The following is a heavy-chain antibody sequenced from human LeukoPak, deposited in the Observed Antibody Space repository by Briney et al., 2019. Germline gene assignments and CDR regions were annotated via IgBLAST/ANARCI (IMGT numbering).Heavy chain of an antibody. V-gene: IGHV3-23*01. Sequence: GGSLRLSCAASGFTFSTYAMNWVRQAPGQGLEWVSGISGSGGSTYYADSVKGRFTISRDNSKNTLYLQMNSLRAEDTAVYYCAKCSGWTIYYYYGMDVWGQGTTVTVSS. D-gene: IGHD6-19*01. CDR3: AKCSGWTIYYYYGMDV. CDR1: GFTFSTYA. J-gene: IGHJ6*02. CDR2: ISGSGGST.